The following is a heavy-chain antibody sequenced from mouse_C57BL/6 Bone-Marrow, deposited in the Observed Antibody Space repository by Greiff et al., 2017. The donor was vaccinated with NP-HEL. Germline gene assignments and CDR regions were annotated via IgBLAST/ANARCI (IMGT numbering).Heavy chain of an antibody. CDR1: GYTFTSYW. Sequence: QQSCKASGYTFTSYWMPWVKQRPGRGLEWIGRIDPNSGGTQYNEKFKSKATLTVDKPSSTAYMQLSSLTSEDAAVYYCSRSAGRFDYWGQGNAPTVSA. V-gene: IGHV1-72*01. D-gene: IGHD1-2*01. J-gene: IGHJ2*01. CDR3: SRSAGRFDY. CDR2: IDPNSGGT.